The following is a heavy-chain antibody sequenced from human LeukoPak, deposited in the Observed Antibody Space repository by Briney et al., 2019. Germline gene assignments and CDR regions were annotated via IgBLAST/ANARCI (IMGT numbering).Heavy chain of an antibody. Sequence: GGSLRLSCAASGFNFSSYSMNWVRQAPGKGLEWVSSISSSSSYIYYADSVKGRFTISRDNAKNSLYLQMNSLRAEDTAVYYCALWGREMATPADYWGQGTLVTVSS. J-gene: IGHJ4*02. CDR2: ISSSSSYI. CDR3: ALWGREMATPADY. CDR1: GFNFSSYS. D-gene: IGHD5-24*01. V-gene: IGHV3-21*01.